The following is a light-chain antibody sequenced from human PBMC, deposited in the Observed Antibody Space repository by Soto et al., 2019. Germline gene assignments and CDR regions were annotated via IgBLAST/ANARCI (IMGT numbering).Light chain of an antibody. J-gene: IGKJ1*01. CDR2: GAS. CDR3: QKYNIAPWT. V-gene: IGKV1-27*01. Sequence: DIPMTQSPSSLSASVGDRVTITCRASQGIDYYLAWYQQKPGKVPRLLIFGASTLRSGVTSRFSGSGSGTDFTLTISSLQPEDVATYYCQKYNIAPWTFGQGTKVEIK. CDR1: QGIDYY.